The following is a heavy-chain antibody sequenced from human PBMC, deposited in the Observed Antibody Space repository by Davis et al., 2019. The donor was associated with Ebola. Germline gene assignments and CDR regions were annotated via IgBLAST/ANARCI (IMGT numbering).Heavy chain of an antibody. CDR3: ARDMVRGVIGY. J-gene: IGHJ4*02. V-gene: IGHV3-7*01. CDR2: IKQDGSEK. Sequence: GESLKISCAASGFTFSSYWMSWVRQAPGKGLEWVANIKQDGSEKYYVDSVKGRFTISRDNAKNSLYLQMNSLRAEDTAVYYCARDMVRGVIGYWGQGTLVTVSS. D-gene: IGHD3-10*01. CDR1: GFTFSSYW.